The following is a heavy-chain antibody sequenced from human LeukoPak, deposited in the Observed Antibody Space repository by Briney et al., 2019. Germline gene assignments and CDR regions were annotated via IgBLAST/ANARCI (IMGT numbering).Heavy chain of an antibody. D-gene: IGHD3-22*01. Sequence: PGGSLRLSCAASGFTFSSYGMHWVRQAPGKGLEWVAVISYDGSNKYYADSVKGRFTISRDNSKNTLYLQMNSLRAEDTAVYYCAKFYDSSSGYFDYWGQGTLVTVSS. CDR3: AKFYDSSSGYFDY. CDR2: ISYDGSNK. J-gene: IGHJ4*02. V-gene: IGHV3-30*18. CDR1: GFTFSSYG.